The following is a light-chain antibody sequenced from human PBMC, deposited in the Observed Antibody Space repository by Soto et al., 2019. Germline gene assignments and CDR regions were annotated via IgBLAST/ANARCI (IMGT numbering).Light chain of an antibody. Sequence: QSALTQPASVSGSPGQSITISCTGTSSDVGGYNYVSWYQQYPGKAPKLLIYEVTNRPSGVSNRFAGSKSGNTASLTISGLQAEDEAEYYCSSYTTTSPYVFGTGTKLTVL. V-gene: IGLV2-14*01. J-gene: IGLJ1*01. CDR1: SSDVGGYNY. CDR2: EVT. CDR3: SSYTTTSPYV.